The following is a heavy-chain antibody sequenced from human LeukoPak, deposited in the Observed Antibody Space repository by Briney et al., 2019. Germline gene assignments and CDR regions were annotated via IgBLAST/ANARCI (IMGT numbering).Heavy chain of an antibody. CDR3: ARGPSSNWSGLDF. J-gene: IGHJ4*02. CDR1: GFSFSGHW. D-gene: IGHD6-13*01. Sequence: GGSLRLSCAASGFSFSGHWMHWARQLPGKGLVWVSRISPTGSTTSYADSVKGRFTVSRDNAKNTLYLQVDNLRAEDTAVYYCARGPSSNWSGLDFWGQGTLLTVSS. V-gene: IGHV3-74*01. CDR2: ISPTGSTT.